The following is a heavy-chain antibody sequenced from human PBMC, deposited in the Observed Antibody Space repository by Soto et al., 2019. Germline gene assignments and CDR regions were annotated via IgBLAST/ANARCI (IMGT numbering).Heavy chain of an antibody. V-gene: IGHV3-23*01. D-gene: IGHD6-6*01. Sequence: GGSLRLSCAASGFTFSSYAMSWVRQAPGKGLEWVSAISGSGGSTYYADSVKGRFTISRDNSKNTLYLQMNSLRAEDTAVYYCAKSLAARQKRGDAFDIWGQGTMVTVSS. CDR3: AKSLAARQKRGDAFDI. CDR1: GFTFSSYA. CDR2: ISGSGGST. J-gene: IGHJ3*02.